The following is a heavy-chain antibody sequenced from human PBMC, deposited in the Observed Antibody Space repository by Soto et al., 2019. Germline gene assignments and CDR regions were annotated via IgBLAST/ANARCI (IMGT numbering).Heavy chain of an antibody. CDR1: GFTFSSYG. J-gene: IGHJ6*02. CDR2: IWYDGSNK. Sequence: GGSLRLSCAASGFTFSSYGMHWVRQAPGKGLEWVAVIWYDGSNKYYADSVKGRFTISRDNSKNTLYLQMNSLRAEDTAVYYCARDYARVTYSSGVYLRSPRGMDVWGQGTTVTVSS. CDR3: ARDYARVTYSSGVYLRSPRGMDV. V-gene: IGHV3-33*01. D-gene: IGHD6-19*01.